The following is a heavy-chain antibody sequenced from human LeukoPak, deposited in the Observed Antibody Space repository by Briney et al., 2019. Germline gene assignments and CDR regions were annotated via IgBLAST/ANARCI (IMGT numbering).Heavy chain of an antibody. V-gene: IGHV4-4*07. CDR3: ARGGIAARRFFFDY. CDR1: GGSISGFY. Sequence: SETLSLTCTVSGGSISGFYWGWTRQPAGKGLEWIGRIYTGGSTNYNPSLKSRVTMSVDTSNNQFSLKLSSVTAADTAVYYCARGGIAARRFFFDYWGQGTLVTVSS. CDR2: IYTGGST. J-gene: IGHJ4*02. D-gene: IGHD6-6*01.